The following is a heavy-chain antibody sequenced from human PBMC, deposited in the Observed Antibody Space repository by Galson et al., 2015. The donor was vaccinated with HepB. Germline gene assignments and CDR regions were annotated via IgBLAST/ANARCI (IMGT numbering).Heavy chain of an antibody. D-gene: IGHD1-14*01. CDR2: ISGSGGST. V-gene: IGHV3-23*01. CDR3: AFAGGPTRTQIFDY. Sequence: SLRLSCAASGFTFSSYAMSWVRQAPGKGLEWVSAISGSGGSTYYADSVKDRFTISRDNSKNTLYLQMNSLRAEDTAVYYCAFAGGPTRTQIFDYWGQGTLVTVSS. J-gene: IGHJ4*02. CDR1: GFTFSSYA.